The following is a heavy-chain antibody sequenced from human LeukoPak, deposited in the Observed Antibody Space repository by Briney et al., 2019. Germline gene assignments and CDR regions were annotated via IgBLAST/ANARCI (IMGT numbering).Heavy chain of an antibody. Sequence: GGSLRLSCTTSGFTFTTYWMSWVRQAPGKGLEWVANIKQDGSEKHYVDSVRGRFTISRDNAKNSLYLQMNSLRAEDTAVYYCAVVAVGKDWGQGTLVTVSS. D-gene: IGHD2-15*01. CDR2: IKQDGSEK. CDR3: AVVAVGKD. J-gene: IGHJ4*02. CDR1: GFTFTTYW. V-gene: IGHV3-7*01.